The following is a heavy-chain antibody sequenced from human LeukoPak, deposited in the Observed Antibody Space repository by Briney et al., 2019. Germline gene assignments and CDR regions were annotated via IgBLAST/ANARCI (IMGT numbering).Heavy chain of an antibody. V-gene: IGHV1-58*02. CDR1: GFTFTNSA. Sequence: SVKVSCKASGFTFTNSAMQWVRQARGQPLEWIGWIVVGSGSTNYAQKFQGRVTITRDMSTTTAYMELSSLRSEDTAVYYCVAEDDYVWRSYRSLDIWGQGTMVTVSS. D-gene: IGHD3-16*02. CDR2: IVVGSGST. CDR3: VAEDDYVWRSYRSLDI. J-gene: IGHJ3*02.